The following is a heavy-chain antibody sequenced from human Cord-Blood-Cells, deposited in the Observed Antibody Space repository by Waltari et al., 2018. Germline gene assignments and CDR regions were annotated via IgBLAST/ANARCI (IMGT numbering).Heavy chain of an antibody. CDR1: GGTFSSYA. Sequence: QVQLVQSGAEVKKPGSSVKVSCKASGGTFSSYAISWVRQAPGQGFEWRGGIIPSLGIANDAQKFQGRVTITWAAATSTAYRGLSSLRSEDTAVYYCARDVGYYYGSGSYWYFDLWGRGTLVTVSS. V-gene: IGHV1-69*04. D-gene: IGHD3-10*01. J-gene: IGHJ2*01. CDR2: IIPSLGIA. CDR3: ARDVGYYYGSGSYWYFDL.